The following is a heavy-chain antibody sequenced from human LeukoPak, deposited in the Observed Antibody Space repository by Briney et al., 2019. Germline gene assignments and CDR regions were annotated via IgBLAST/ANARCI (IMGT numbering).Heavy chain of an antibody. CDR2: IYPGDSDT. D-gene: IGHD6-19*01. Sequence: GESLKISCKGSGYSFTSYWIGWVRQMPGKGLEWMGIIYPGDSDTRYSPSFQGQVTISADKSISTAYLQWSSLKASDTAMYYCARQSSGWSIVTDAFDIWGQGTMVTVSS. CDR3: ARQSSGWSIVTDAFDI. J-gene: IGHJ3*02. V-gene: IGHV5-51*01. CDR1: GYSFTSYW.